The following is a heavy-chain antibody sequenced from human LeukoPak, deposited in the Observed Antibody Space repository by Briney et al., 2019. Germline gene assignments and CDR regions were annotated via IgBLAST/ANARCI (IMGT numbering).Heavy chain of an antibody. D-gene: IGHD3-9*01. Sequence: GASVKVSCKASGYTFTSYDINWVRQATGQGLEWMGWMNPNSGNTGYAQKFQGRVTMTRNTSISTAYMELSSLRSEDTAVYYCAGGFPSPPPLRYFDWQKLLFDYWGQGTLVTVSS. CDR1: GYTFTSYD. CDR3: AGGFPSPPPLRYFDWQKLLFDY. J-gene: IGHJ4*02. CDR2: MNPNSGNT. V-gene: IGHV1-8*01.